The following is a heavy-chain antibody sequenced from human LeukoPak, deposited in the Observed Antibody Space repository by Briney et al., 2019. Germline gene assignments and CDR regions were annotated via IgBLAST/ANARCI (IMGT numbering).Heavy chain of an antibody. CDR3: ATRGYSGYGPFDY. Sequence: TSETLSLTCTVSGGSISSGGYYWSWIRQHPGKGLEWIGYIYYSGTTYYNPSLKSRVTISLDTSKNQFSLKLSSVTAADTAVYYCATRGYSGYGPFDYWGQGTLVTVSS. CDR1: GGSISSGGYY. D-gene: IGHD5-12*01. CDR2: IYYSGTT. J-gene: IGHJ4*02. V-gene: IGHV4-31*03.